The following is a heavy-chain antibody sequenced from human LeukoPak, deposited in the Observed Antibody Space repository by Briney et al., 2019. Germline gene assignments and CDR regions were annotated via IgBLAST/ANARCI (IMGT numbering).Heavy chain of an antibody. Sequence: PGGSLRLSCAASGFTVSNNYMRWVRQAPGKGLEWVSLIYSGGATFYADAVKGRFTISRDGSKNTLYLQMNSLRAEDTAVYYCARDRSYSGSYDYWGQGTLDTVSS. CDR1: GFTVSNNY. V-gene: IGHV3-66*01. CDR2: IYSGGAT. J-gene: IGHJ4*02. D-gene: IGHD1-26*01. CDR3: ARDRSYSGSYDY.